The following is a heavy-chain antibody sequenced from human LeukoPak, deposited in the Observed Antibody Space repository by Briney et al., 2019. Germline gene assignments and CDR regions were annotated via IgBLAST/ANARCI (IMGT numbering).Heavy chain of an antibody. J-gene: IGHJ4*02. CDR2: IYPGDSDT. Sequence: GESLKISCKGSGYSFTSYWIGWVRQMPGKGLEWMGIIYPGDSDTRYSPSFQGQVTISADKSIGTAYLQWSSLKASDTAMYYCARLGASSIAVAGLDYWGQGTLVTVSS. D-gene: IGHD6-19*01. V-gene: IGHV5-51*01. CDR3: ARLGASSIAVAGLDY. CDR1: GYSFTSYW.